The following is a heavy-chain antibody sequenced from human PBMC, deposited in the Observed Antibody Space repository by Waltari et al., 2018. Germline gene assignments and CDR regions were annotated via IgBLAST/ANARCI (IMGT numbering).Heavy chain of an antibody. CDR2: IYYSGST. D-gene: IGHD6-6*01. CDR3: ARDGRGSSFTYYYYYYGMDV. V-gene: IGHV4-39*07. Sequence: QLQLQESGPGLVKPSETLSLTCTVSGGSISSSSYYWGWIRQPPGKGLEWIGSIYYSGSTYYNPSLKSRVTISVDTSKNQFSLKLSSVTAADTAVYYCARDGRGSSFTYYYYYYGMDVWGQGTTVTVSS. CDR1: GGSISSSSYY. J-gene: IGHJ6*02.